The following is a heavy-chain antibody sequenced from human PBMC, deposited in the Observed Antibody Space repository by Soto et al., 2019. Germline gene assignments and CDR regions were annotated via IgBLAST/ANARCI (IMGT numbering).Heavy chain of an antibody. CDR3: ARDMNGDPDY. V-gene: IGHV3-21*01. CDR2: IGSSSSYI. CDR1: GFTFSSYS. D-gene: IGHD4-17*01. Sequence: EVQLVESGGGLVKPGGSLRLSCAASGFTFSSYSMNWVRQAPGKGLEWVSSIGSSSSYIYYADSVKGRFTISRDNAKNSLYLQMNSLRAEDTAVYYCARDMNGDPDYWGQGTLVTVSS. J-gene: IGHJ4*02.